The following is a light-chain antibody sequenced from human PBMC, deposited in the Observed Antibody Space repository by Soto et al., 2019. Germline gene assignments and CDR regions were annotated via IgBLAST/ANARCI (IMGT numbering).Light chain of an antibody. CDR1: QDISTY. Sequence: DIQMSQSPSSLSASVGDRVTITCQANQDISTYLNWFQQKPGKAPNLLIYDAVNLEAGVPSRFTASGSGTEFTLTISSLQPEDFATYYCQQLKSYPITFGQGTRLENK. J-gene: IGKJ5*01. V-gene: IGKV1-33*01. CDR2: DAV. CDR3: QQLKSYPIT.